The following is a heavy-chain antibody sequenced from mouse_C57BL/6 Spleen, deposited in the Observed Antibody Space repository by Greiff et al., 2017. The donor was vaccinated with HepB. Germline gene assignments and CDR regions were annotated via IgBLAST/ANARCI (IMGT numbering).Heavy chain of an antibody. CDR1: GYTFTSYW. CDR3: ASLGSSHYYAMDY. D-gene: IGHD1-1*01. V-gene: IGHV1-55*01. J-gene: IGHJ4*01. Sequence: QVQLQQPGAELVKPGASVKMSCKASGYTFTSYWITWVKQRPGQGLEWIGDIYPGSGSNTYNEKFKSKATLTVDTSSSTAYMQLSSLTSEDSAVYYCASLGSSHYYAMDYWGQGTSVTVSS. CDR2: IYPGSGSN.